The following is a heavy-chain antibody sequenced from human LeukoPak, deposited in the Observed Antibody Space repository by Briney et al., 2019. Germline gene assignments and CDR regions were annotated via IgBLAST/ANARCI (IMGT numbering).Heavy chain of an antibody. CDR3: ARESGTDAFDI. CDR1: GYTFTSYF. CDR2: INPNSGGT. V-gene: IGHV1-2*04. D-gene: IGHD1-1*01. Sequence: ASVKVSCKASGYTFTSYFMHWVRQGPGQGLEWMGWINPNSGGTNYAQKFQGWVTMTRDTSISTAYMELSRLRSDDTAVYYCARESGTDAFDIWGQGTMVTVSS. J-gene: IGHJ3*02.